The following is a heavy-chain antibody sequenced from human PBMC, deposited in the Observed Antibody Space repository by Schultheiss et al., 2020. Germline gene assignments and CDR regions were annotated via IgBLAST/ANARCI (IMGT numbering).Heavy chain of an antibody. V-gene: IGHV4-34*01. Sequence: SETLSLTCAVYGGSFSGYYWSWIRQPPGKGLEWIGEINHSGSTNYNPSLKSRVTISVDTSKNQFSLKLSSVTAADTAVYYCAREGYCSGGSCQTRPYYYYYGMDVWGQGTTVNVYS. J-gene: IGHJ6*02. D-gene: IGHD2-15*01. CDR1: GGSFSGYY. CDR3: AREGYCSGGSCQTRPYYYYYGMDV. CDR2: INHSGST.